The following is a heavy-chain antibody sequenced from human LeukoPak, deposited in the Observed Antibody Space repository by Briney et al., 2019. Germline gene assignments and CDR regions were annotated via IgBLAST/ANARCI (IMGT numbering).Heavy chain of an antibody. CDR2: IRYDGSNL. CDR1: GFSFSNYG. Sequence: GGSLRLSCAASGFSFSNYGTHWVRQAPGKGLEWVSFIRYDGSNLYYADSVKGRFTISRDNSKSTLYLQMNSLRAEDTAIYYCAKGAPNLPDYWGQGTLVTVSS. CDR3: AKGAPNLPDY. V-gene: IGHV3-30*02. J-gene: IGHJ4*02. D-gene: IGHD5/OR15-5a*01.